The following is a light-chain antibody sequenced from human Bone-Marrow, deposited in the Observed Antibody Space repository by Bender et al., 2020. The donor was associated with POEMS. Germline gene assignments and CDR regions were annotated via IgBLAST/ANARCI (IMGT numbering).Light chain of an antibody. CDR3: HAWDNSIGV. V-gene: IGLV3-1*01. CDR1: RLDDKY. CDR2: QDT. J-gene: IGLJ2*01. Sequence: SYELTQPPAVSVSPGQTATITCSGDRLDDKYVSWYQQKPGQSPVLVIYQDTKRPSGIPERFSGSNSGNTATLTVSGTQALDEADYYCHAWDNSIGVFGGGTKLTVL.